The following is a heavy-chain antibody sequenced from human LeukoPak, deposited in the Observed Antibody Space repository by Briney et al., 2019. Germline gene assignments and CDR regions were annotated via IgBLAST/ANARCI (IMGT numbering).Heavy chain of an antibody. V-gene: IGHV3-74*01. CDR3: ARKYDSSGYIDY. Sequence: GGSLRLSCAASGFTFSSYWMHWVRQAPGKGLVWVSRINSDESSTSYADSVKGRFTISRDNAKNTLYLQMNSLRAEDTAVYYCARKYDSSGYIDYWGQGTLVIVSS. D-gene: IGHD3-22*01. CDR2: INSDESST. J-gene: IGHJ4*02. CDR1: GFTFSSYW.